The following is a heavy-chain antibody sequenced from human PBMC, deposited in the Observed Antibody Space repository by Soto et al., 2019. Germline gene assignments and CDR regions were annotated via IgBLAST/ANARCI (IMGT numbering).Heavy chain of an antibody. CDR1: GFTFSSYG. V-gene: IGHV3-33*01. J-gene: IGHJ4*02. CDR3: ARVRDHWADY. D-gene: IGHD7-27*01. CDR2: IWYDGSNK. Sequence: QVQLVESGGGVVQPGRSLRLSCAASGFTFSSYGMHWVRQAPGKGLEWVAVIWYDGSNKYYVDSVKGRFTISRDNSKNRLYLQMNFLRAEDTAVYFCARVRDHWADYWGQGPLVTVSS.